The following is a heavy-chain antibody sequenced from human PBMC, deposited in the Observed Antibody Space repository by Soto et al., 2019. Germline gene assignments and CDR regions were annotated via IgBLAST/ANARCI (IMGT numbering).Heavy chain of an antibody. CDR3: ARSWVPNWNYGNWFDP. V-gene: IGHV1-69*13. D-gene: IGHD1-7*01. Sequence: SVKVSCKASGGTFSSYAISWVRQAPGQGLEWMGGIIAIFGTANYAQKFQGRVTITADESTSTAYMELSSLRSEDTAVYYCARSWVPNWNYGNWFDPWGQGTLVTVSS. CDR2: IIAIFGTA. CDR1: GGTFSSYA. J-gene: IGHJ5*02.